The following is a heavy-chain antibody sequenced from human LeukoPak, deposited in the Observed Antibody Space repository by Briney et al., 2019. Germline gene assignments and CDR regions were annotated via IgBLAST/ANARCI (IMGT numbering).Heavy chain of an antibody. V-gene: IGHV1-69*04. CDR3: ARDLVCCVGNCYDDY. CDR1: GGTFTTLG. D-gene: IGHD2-21*02. CDR2: IIPILGIA. Sequence: ASVKVSCKASGGTFTTLGFSWVRQAPGQGLEWMGRIIPILGIANYAQKFQGRVTFTVDKITNTTYMELTSLSSEDTALYYCARDLVCCVGNCYDDYWGQGTLVTVSS. J-gene: IGHJ4*02.